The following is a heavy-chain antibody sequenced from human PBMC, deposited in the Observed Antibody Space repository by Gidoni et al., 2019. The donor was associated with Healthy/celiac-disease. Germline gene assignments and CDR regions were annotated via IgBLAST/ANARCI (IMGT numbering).Heavy chain of an antibody. V-gene: IGHV3-33*01. CDR3: ARAFRRWLQLDYGMDV. CDR2: IWYDGSNK. CDR1: GFTFSSHG. D-gene: IGHD5-12*01. J-gene: IGHJ6*02. Sequence: QVQLVESGGGVDQPGRSLRLYCAASGFTFSSHGMQWVRQAPGKGLEWVAVIWYDGSNKYYADSVKGRFTISRDNSKNTLYLQMNSLRAEDTAVYYCARAFRRWLQLDYGMDVWGQGTTVTVSS.